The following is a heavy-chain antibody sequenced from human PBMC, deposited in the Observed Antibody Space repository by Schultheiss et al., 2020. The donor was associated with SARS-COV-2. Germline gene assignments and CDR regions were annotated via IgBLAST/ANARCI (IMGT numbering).Heavy chain of an antibody. V-gene: IGHV4-34*01. CDR3: ARTDDYGDVQSLGNQFEP. Sequence: SETLSLTCAVYGGSFSGYYWSWIRQPPGKGLEWIGYIYYSGSTNYNPSLKSRVTISVDKSKNQFSLKLSSVTAADTAVYYCARTDDYGDVQSLGNQFEPWGQGTLVTVSS. CDR2: IYYSGST. CDR1: GGSFSGYY. J-gene: IGHJ5*02. D-gene: IGHD4-17*01.